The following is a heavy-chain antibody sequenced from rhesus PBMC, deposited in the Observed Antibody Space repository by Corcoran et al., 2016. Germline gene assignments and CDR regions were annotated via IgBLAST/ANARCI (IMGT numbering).Heavy chain of an antibody. Sequence: QVQLQESGPGLVKPSETLSLTCAVSGVSISSSYYYWSWICQAPGKGLEWIGYISYTRSTSYSPSIKSRVTISGDTSKNQFSLYLNSVTAADTAVYYCARHEGTTLDYWGRGVMVTVSS. CDR3: ARHEGTTLDY. D-gene: IGHD4-11*01. V-gene: IGHV4-122*02. J-gene: IGHJ4*01. CDR1: GVSISSSYYY. CDR2: ISYTRST.